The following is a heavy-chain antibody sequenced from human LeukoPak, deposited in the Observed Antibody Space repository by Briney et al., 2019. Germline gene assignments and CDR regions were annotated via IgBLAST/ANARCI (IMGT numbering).Heavy chain of an antibody. CDR2: IDYAGRT. CDR3: ARDRPGGSSLDY. J-gene: IGHJ4*02. D-gene: IGHD6-13*01. V-gene: IGHV4-59*01. CDR1: GGSISRDY. Sequence: SETLSLTCTVSGGSISRDYWSWIRQPPGKGLEWIGYIDYAGRTNYNPSLKNRVTISVDTSKNQFSLKLSSVTAADTAVYYCARDRPGGSSLDYWGQGTLVTVSS.